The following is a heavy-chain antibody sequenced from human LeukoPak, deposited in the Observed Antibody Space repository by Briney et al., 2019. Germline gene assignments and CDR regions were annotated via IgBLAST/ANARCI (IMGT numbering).Heavy chain of an antibody. CDR1: GFTFSSYS. CDR3: AKGVLAAYRYNYYYMDV. Sequence: TGGSLRLSCAASGFTFSSYSMNWVRQAPGKGLEWVSYISSSSSTIYYADSVKGRFTISRDNAKNSLYLQMNSLRAEDTAVYYCAKGVLAAYRYNYYYMDVWGKGTTVTISS. D-gene: IGHD6-25*01. CDR2: ISSSSSTI. V-gene: IGHV3-48*01. J-gene: IGHJ6*03.